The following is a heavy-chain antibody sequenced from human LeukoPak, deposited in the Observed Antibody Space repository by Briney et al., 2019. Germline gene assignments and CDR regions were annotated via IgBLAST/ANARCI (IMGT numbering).Heavy chain of an antibody. J-gene: IGHJ4*02. CDR1: GYTFTSYY. CDR2: INPSGGST. V-gene: IGHV1-46*01. CDR3: ATEIVVVVAATGWPRDYYFDY. Sequence: ASVKVSCKASGYTFTSYYMHWVRQAPGQGLEWMGTINPSGGSTSYAQKFQGRVTMTRDTSTSTVYMELSSLRSEDTAVYYCATEIVVVVAATGWPRDYYFDYWGQGTLVTVSS. D-gene: IGHD2-15*01.